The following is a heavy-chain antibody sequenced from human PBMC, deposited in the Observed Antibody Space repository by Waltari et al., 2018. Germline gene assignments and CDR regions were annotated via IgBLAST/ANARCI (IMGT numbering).Heavy chain of an antibody. CDR3: ARSLGGAVAGTLDY. CDR1: GGSISSYY. D-gene: IGHD6-19*01. J-gene: IGHJ4*02. CDR2: IYYSGST. V-gene: IGHV4-59*01. Sequence: QVQLQESGPGLVKPSETLSLTCTVSGGSISSYYWSWIRQPPGKGLEWIGYIYYSGSTNYNPSLKSRVTISVDTSKNQFSLKLSSVTAADTAVYYCARSLGGAVAGTLDYWGQGTLVTVSS.